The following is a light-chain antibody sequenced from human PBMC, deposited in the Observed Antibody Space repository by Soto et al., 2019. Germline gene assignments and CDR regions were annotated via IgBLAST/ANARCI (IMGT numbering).Light chain of an antibody. CDR3: QQYYVSPPT. CDR1: QNVLYSSNNKNY. CDR2: WAS. V-gene: IGKV4-1*01. Sequence: DIVMTQSPDSLAVSLGERATINCKSSQNVLYSSNNKNYLAWYQQKPGQPPKLLIYWASTRESGVPDRFSGSGSETDFTLTISSLQAEDVAVYYCQQYYVSPPTFGQGTKVEIK. J-gene: IGKJ1*01.